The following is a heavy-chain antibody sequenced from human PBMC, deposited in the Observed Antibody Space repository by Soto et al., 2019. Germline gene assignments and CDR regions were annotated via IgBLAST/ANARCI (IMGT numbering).Heavy chain of an antibody. V-gene: IGHV3-7*01. Sequence: EVQLVESGGGLVQPGGSLRLSCAASGFTFSSYWMSWVRQAPGKGLEWVANIKQDGSEKYYVDSVKGRFTISRDNAKXXXXXXXXXXXXXXXXXXXXXXXXXXXXXXXXDIWGQGTMVTVSS. CDR2: IKQDGSEK. J-gene: IGHJ3*02. CDR1: GFTFSSYW. CDR3: XXXXXXXXXXXXDI.